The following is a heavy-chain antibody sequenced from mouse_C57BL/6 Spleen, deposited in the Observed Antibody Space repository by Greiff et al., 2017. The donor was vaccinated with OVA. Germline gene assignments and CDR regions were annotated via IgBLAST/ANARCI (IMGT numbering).Heavy chain of an antibody. D-gene: IGHD4-1*01. J-gene: IGHJ1*03. CDR1: GFTFSDFY. Sequence: EVQGVESGGGLVQSGRSLRLSCATSGFTFSDFYMEWVRQAPGKGLEWIAASRTKANDYTTEYSASVKGRFIVSRDTSQSILYLQMNALRAEDTAIDYCARESNWDRYFDVWGTGTTVTVSS. CDR2: SRTKANDYTT. CDR3: ARESNWDRYFDV. V-gene: IGHV7-1*01.